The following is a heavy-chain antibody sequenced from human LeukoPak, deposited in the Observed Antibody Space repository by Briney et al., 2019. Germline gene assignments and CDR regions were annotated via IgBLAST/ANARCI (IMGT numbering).Heavy chain of an antibody. J-gene: IGHJ5*02. CDR1: GGSFSGYY. CDR3: ARGGYDILTGSWNWFDP. D-gene: IGHD3-9*01. Sequence: SETLSLTCAVYGGSFSGYYWNWIRQPPGKGLEWIGYIYSSGTTNYNPSLKSRVTISVDTSKNQFSLKLSSVTAADTAIYYCARGGYDILTGSWNWFDPWGQGTLVTVSS. CDR2: IYSSGTT. V-gene: IGHV4-59*01.